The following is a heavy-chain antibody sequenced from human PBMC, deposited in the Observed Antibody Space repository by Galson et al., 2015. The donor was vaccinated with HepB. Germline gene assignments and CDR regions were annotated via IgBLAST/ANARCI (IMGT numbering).Heavy chain of an antibody. CDR2: IDRDGRIT. V-gene: IGHV3-74*01. D-gene: IGHD2/OR15-2a*01. CDR3: GRSNSANWFDP. Sequence: SLRLSCAASGFTFSSYGMHWVRQVPGKGLVWISRIDRDGRITTYADSVKGRFTISRDDAKNTLYLQMSSLRVDDTAVYYCGRSNSANWFDPWGQGTLVTVSS. CDR1: GFTFSSYG. J-gene: IGHJ5*02.